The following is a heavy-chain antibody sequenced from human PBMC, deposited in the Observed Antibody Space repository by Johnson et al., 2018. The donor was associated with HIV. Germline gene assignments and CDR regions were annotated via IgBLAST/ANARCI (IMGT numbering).Heavy chain of an antibody. Sequence: VQLVESGGGLIQPGESLRLSCAASGFTVSHYYMGWVRQAPGKGLEFVAVLYSTGHSFYADSVEGRFTISRDNAKNSLYLQMNSLRAEDTAVYYCASLPLRYRSWDDIWGQGTMVTVSS. J-gene: IGHJ3*02. V-gene: IGHV3-53*01. CDR1: GFTVSHYY. CDR2: LYSTGHS. D-gene: IGHD3-9*01. CDR3: ASLPLRYRSWDDI.